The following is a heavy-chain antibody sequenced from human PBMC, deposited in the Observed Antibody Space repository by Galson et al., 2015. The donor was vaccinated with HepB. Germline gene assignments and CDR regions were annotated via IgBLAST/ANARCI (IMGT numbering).Heavy chain of an antibody. Sequence: SVKVSCKASGYTFRSYGISWVRQAPGQGLEWMGWISDYNGNTNYAQKLQGRVTMTTDTSTTTGYMELRSLRSDDTAVYYCARVAHHHSSGSYYFDYWGQGTLVTVSS. J-gene: IGHJ4*02. D-gene: IGHD3-10*01. CDR3: ARVAHHHSSGSYYFDY. CDR1: GYTFRSYG. CDR2: ISDYNGNT. V-gene: IGHV1-18*04.